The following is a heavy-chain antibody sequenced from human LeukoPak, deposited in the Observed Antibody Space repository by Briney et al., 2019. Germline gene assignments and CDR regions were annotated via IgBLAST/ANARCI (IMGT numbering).Heavy chain of an antibody. V-gene: IGHV4-59*01. D-gene: IGHD5-24*01. CDR1: GDSITSYY. J-gene: IGHJ2*01. Sequence: SETLSLTCSVSGDSITSYYWSWIRQPPGKGLELIGYIYYSGSTNYGSTNYNPSLKGRVTISIDTSKNQFSLNLSSVTAADTAVYYCARDIRDGTQGADWYFDLWGRGTLVTVSS. CDR3: ARDIRDGTQGADWYFDL. CDR2: IYYSGSTNYGST.